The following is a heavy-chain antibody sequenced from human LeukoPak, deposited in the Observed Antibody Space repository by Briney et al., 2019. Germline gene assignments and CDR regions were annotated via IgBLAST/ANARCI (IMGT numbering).Heavy chain of an antibody. CDR2: ISGSGGNT. V-gene: IGHV3-23*01. J-gene: IGHJ4*02. CDR3: AKLSYYDFWSGYYGAYFDY. CDR1: GFTFSRYA. Sequence: GGSLRLSCAASGFTFSRYAMSWVRQAPGKGLEWVSAISGSGGNTYYADSVKGRFTISRDNSKNTLYLQMSSLRVEDTAVYYCAKLSYYDFWSGYYGAYFDYWGQGTLVTVSS. D-gene: IGHD3-3*01.